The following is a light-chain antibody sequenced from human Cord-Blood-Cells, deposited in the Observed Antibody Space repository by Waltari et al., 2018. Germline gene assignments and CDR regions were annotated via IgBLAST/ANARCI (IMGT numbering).Light chain of an antibody. J-gene: IGKJ4*01. CDR3: QQYYSYPLT. CDR2: AAS. Sequence: AIRITQSPSSLSASTGDRVTITCRARQGISSYLPWYQQKPGKAPKLLIYAASTLPSGVPTRFSGSGSGTDFTLTISCLQSEDFATYYCQQYYSYPLTFGGGTKVEIK. V-gene: IGKV1-8*01. CDR1: QGISSY.